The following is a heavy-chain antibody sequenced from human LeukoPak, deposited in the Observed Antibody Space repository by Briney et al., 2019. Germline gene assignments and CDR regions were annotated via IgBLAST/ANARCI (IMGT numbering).Heavy chain of an antibody. D-gene: IGHD3-10*01. CDR2: ISSSGSTI. J-gene: IGHJ4*02. Sequence: GGSLRLSCAASGFTFSSYEMNWVRQAPGKGVEGVSYISSSGSTIYYAESVKGGFTISRDNANNSLYLQMNRLRAEVTSVYYCAPYYYGSGSATNSFDYWGQGTLVTVSS. CDR1: GFTFSSYE. CDR3: APYYYGSGSATNSFDY. V-gene: IGHV3-48*03.